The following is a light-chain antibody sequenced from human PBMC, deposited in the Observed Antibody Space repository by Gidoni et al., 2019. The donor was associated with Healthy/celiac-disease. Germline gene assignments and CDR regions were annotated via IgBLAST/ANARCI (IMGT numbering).Light chain of an antibody. Sequence: DIVMTQSPLSLPVTPGEPASISCRSSQSLLNRNGYTYLHWFLQRPGQSPQILIYLASNRAPGVPDRFSGSGSGTDFTLKIGRVEAEDVGVYYCMQALEAPFTFGHXTRVEI. J-gene: IGKJ3*01. CDR1: QSLLNRNGYTY. CDR3: MQALEAPFT. CDR2: LAS. V-gene: IGKV2-28*01.